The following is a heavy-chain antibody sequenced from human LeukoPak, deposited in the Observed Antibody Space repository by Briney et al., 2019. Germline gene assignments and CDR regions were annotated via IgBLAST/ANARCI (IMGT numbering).Heavy chain of an antibody. CDR2: IYHSGST. V-gene: IGHV4-30-2*01. J-gene: IGHJ4*02. CDR1: GGSISSGGYS. Sequence: SQTLSLTCAVSGGSISSGGYSWSWIRQPPGKGLEWIGYIYHSGSTNYNPSLKSRVTISVDTSKNQFSLKLSSVTAADTAVYYCARAGGRIVVVTPYGYWGQGTLVTVSS. CDR3: ARAGGRIVVVTPYGY. D-gene: IGHD3-22*01.